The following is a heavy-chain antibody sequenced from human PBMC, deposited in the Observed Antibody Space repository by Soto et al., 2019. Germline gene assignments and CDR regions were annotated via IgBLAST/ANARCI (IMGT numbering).Heavy chain of an antibody. CDR3: ATTKGYIDPFDL. CDR1: GFIFSNYG. V-gene: IGHV3-23*01. CDR2: ISGSGDRT. Sequence: EAQLLESGGGLVQPGGSLRLSCAASGFIFSNYGMSWVRQAPGKGLEWVSSISGSGDRTHNADSVRGRFTISRDDSRNTLNLQMYCLRAEDTAIYFCATTKGYIDPFDLWGQGTLVTVSS. D-gene: IGHD5-12*01. J-gene: IGHJ4*02.